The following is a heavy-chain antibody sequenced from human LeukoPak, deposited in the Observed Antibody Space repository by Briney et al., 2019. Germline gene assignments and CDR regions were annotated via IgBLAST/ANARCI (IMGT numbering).Heavy chain of an antibody. CDR3: ARDLSGVVAATHYYMDV. CDR2: INPSGGST. D-gene: IGHD2-15*01. Sequence: ASVKVSCKASGYTFTGYFMHWVRQAPGQGLEWMGIINPSGGSTSYAQKFQGRVTMTRDMSTSTVYMELSSLRSEDTAVYYCARDLSGVVAATHYYMDVWGKGTTVTVSS. J-gene: IGHJ6*03. V-gene: IGHV1-46*01. CDR1: GYTFTGYF.